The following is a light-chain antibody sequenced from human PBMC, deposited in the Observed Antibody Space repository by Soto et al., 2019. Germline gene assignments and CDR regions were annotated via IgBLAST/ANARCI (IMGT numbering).Light chain of an antibody. CDR2: AAS. Sequence: DIPMTQSPSSLSASVGDRVTITCRASQSISSYLYWYQQKPGKAPKLRIYAASSLQSGFPSRFRGSGSGTDFALTISSLQPEDFATYDCQQSYSTPRFSFGPGTKVDIK. CDR3: QQSYSTPRFS. CDR1: QSISSY. V-gene: IGKV1-39*01. J-gene: IGKJ3*01.